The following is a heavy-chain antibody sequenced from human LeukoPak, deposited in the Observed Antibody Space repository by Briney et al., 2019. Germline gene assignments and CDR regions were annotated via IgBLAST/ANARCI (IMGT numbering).Heavy chain of an antibody. J-gene: IGHJ5*02. CDR1: GYSISSGYY. Sequence: PSETLSLTCTVSGYSISSGYYWGWIRQPPGKGLEWIGNIYHSGSTYYNPSLKSRVTISVDTSKNQFSLKLSSVTAADTAVYYCARNGIAARSFDPWGQGTLVTVSS. D-gene: IGHD6-6*01. CDR3: ARNGIAARSFDP. V-gene: IGHV4-38-2*02. CDR2: IYHSGST.